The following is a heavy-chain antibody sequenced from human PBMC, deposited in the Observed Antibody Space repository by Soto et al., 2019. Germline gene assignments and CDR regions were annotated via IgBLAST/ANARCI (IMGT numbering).Heavy chain of an antibody. CDR1: GGSITSGGYS. Sequence: QLQLQESGSGLVKPSETLSLNCAVSGGSITSGGYSWGWIRQPPGQGLAWIGYMYHSGNTYYNPSLQGRVTISIAQSRNQFSLRLTSVTAADTAVYFCASSKYDVVAGSVWFAHRDQGTLVTVSS. V-gene: IGHV4-30-2*01. D-gene: IGHD2-21*01. CDR2: MYHSGNT. J-gene: IGHJ5*02. CDR3: ASSKYDVVAGSVWFAH.